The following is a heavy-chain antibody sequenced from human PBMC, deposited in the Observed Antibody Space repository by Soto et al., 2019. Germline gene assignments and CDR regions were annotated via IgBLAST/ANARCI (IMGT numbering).Heavy chain of an antibody. CDR3: ARDYSGYSGYDSS. D-gene: IGHD5-12*01. J-gene: IGHJ5*02. V-gene: IGHV3-53*01. Sequence: PGGSLRLSCAASGFTVSSNYMGWVRQAPGKGLEWVSVIYSGGSTYYADSVKGRFTISRDNSKNTLYLQMNSLRAEDTAVYYCARDYSGYSGYDSSWGQGTLVTVSS. CDR1: GFTVSSNY. CDR2: IYSGGST.